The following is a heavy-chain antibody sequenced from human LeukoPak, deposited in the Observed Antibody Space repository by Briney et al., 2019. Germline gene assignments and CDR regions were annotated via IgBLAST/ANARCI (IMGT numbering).Heavy chain of an antibody. J-gene: IGHJ4*02. V-gene: IGHV3-21*01. CDR3: ARDRIVGATFDY. CDR1: GFTFSSYW. D-gene: IGHD1-26*01. Sequence: PGGSLRLSCVASGFTFSSYWMTWVRQAPGKGLEWVSSISSSSSYIYFADSVKGRFTISRDNAKNSLSLQMNSLRAEDTAVYYCARDRIVGATFDYWGQGTLVTVSS. CDR2: ISSSSSYI.